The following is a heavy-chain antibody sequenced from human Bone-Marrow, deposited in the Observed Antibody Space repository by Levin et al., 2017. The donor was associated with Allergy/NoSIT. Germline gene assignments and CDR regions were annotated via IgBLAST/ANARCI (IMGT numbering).Heavy chain of an antibody. Sequence: RGESLKISCKGSEHSFTNSWIGWVRQVPGKGLEWMGIIFPGDSDTRYSPSFQGQVTISVDKSISTAYLQWGSLKASDTGIYYCARPLAGFSRTWGVSWGQGTLVTVSS. V-gene: IGHV5-51*01. CDR3: ARPLAGFSRTWGVS. J-gene: IGHJ5*02. CDR1: EHSFTNSW. CDR2: IFPGDSDT. D-gene: IGHD6-13*01.